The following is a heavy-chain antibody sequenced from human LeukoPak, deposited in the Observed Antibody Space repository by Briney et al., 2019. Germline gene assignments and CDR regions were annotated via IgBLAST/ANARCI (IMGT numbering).Heavy chain of an antibody. CDR1: GYTFTGYY. Sequence: ASVKVSCKASGYTFTGYYMHWVRQAPGQGLEWMGWINPNSGGTNYAQKFQGRVTMTRDTSISTAYMELSRLRSDDTAVYYCARAKALSTAFDIWGQGTMVTVSS. CDR2: INPNSGGT. CDR3: ARAKALSTAFDI. V-gene: IGHV1-2*02. J-gene: IGHJ3*02.